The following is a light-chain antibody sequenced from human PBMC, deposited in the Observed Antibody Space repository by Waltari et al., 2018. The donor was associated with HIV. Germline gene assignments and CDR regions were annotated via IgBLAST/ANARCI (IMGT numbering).Light chain of an antibody. Sequence: EIVMTQSPATLSVSPGESDTLSCRASQSVSSNLAWYQQKPGQAPRLLIYGASTRATGIPARFSGSGSGTEFTLTISSLQSEDFVVYYCQQYNNWPPRSFGQGTKVEIK. CDR3: QQYNNWPPRS. CDR2: GAS. CDR1: QSVSSN. V-gene: IGKV3-15*01. J-gene: IGKJ1*01.